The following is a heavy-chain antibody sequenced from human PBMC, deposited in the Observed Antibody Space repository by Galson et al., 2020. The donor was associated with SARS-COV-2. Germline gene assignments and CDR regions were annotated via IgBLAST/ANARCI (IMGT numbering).Heavy chain of an antibody. D-gene: IGHD3-3*01. CDR3: AHSSRTVVGVTRRFDP. Sequence: SGPTLVKPTQTLTLTCTFSGFSLSSSGDGVGWIRQPPGKALEWLALIYWDDDERYSPSLKTRLTITKDTSKNQVVLTMTNMDPVDTGTYFCAHSSRTVVGVTRRFDPWGQGTLVTVSS. CDR2: IYWDDDE. CDR1: GFSLSSSGDG. J-gene: IGHJ5*02. V-gene: IGHV2-5*02.